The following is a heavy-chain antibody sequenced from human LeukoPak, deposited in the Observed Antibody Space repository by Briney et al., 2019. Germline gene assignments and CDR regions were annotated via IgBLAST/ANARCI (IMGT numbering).Heavy chain of an antibody. D-gene: IGHD5-12*01. V-gene: IGHV4-34*01. CDR1: GGSFSGYY. Sequence: PSETLSLTCAVYGGSFSGYYWSWIRQPPGKGLEWIGEINHSGSTNYNPSLKSRVTISVDTSKNQFSLKLSSVTAADTAVYYCARRFWGYSGYGTFDYWGQGTLVTVSS. CDR2: INHSGST. J-gene: IGHJ4*02. CDR3: ARRFWGYSGYGTFDY.